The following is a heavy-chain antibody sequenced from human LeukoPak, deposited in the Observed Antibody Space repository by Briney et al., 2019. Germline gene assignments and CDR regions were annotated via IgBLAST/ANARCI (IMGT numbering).Heavy chain of an antibody. Sequence: GGSLRLSCAASGFTFSSYSMNWDRQAPGKGLEWVSSISSSSSYIYYADSVKGRFTISRDNAKNSLYLQMNSLRAEDTAVYYCASSGSGDDAFDIWGQGTMVTVSS. J-gene: IGHJ3*02. CDR3: ASSGSGDDAFDI. CDR1: GFTFSSYS. D-gene: IGHD3-10*01. CDR2: ISSSSSYI. V-gene: IGHV3-21*01.